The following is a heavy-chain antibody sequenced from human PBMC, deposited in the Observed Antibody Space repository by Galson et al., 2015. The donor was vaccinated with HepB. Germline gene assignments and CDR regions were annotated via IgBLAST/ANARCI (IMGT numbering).Heavy chain of an antibody. Sequence: SLRLSCAASGFTFSTYAMSWVRQPPGMGLEWVSAISGSGRTTYYADSVKGRFTISRDSSKNTLYLQMNSLKVEDTAIYYCAKQSRNWYYFDYWGQGTLVTVSS. CDR2: ISGSGRTT. V-gene: IGHV3-23*01. D-gene: IGHD6-13*01. CDR3: AKQSRNWYYFDY. J-gene: IGHJ4*02. CDR1: GFTFSTYA.